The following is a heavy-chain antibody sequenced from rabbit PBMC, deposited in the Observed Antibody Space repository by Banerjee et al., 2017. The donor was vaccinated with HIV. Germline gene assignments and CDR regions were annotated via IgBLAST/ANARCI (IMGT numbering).Heavy chain of an antibody. CDR2: INTGSGNA. V-gene: IGHV1S7*01. CDR1: GFSFSNSYY. J-gene: IGHJ4*01. CDR3: ARDLAGVIGWNFGL. D-gene: IGHD4-1*01. Sequence: QLVESGGGLVKPEGSLTLTCTASGFSFSNSYYMCWVRQAPGKGLEWIGCINTGSGNAYYASWVNGRFTISSDNAQNTLYLQLNSLTAADTATYFCARDLAGVIGWNFGLWGPGTLVTVS.